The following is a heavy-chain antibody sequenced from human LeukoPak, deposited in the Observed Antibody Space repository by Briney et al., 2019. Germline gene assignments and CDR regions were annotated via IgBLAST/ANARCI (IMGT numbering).Heavy chain of an antibody. D-gene: IGHD6-6*01. J-gene: IGHJ4*02. CDR2: INSGGDT. Sequence: GGSLTLSCAASGFTVSNNYMHWVRQAPEKGLEWVSLINSGGDTHSADSVKGRFTISRDNSKNTLYLQMNSLRAEDTAVYYCAKDQAGRRVDYWGQGTLVTVSS. V-gene: IGHV3-66*01. CDR3: AKDQAGRRVDY. CDR1: GFTVSNNY.